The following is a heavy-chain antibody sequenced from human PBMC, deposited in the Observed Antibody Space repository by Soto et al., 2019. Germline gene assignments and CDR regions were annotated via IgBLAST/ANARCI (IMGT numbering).Heavy chain of an antibody. V-gene: IGHV3-48*01. D-gene: IGHD3-10*01. Sequence: GGSLRLSCAASGFTFSSYSMNWVRQAPGKGLEWVSYISSSSSTIYYADSVKGRFTISRDNAKNSLYLQMNSLRAEDTAVYYCAREPTPPRELRGNAFDIWGQGTMVTVSS. J-gene: IGHJ3*02. CDR1: GFTFSSYS. CDR2: ISSSSSTI. CDR3: AREPTPPRELRGNAFDI.